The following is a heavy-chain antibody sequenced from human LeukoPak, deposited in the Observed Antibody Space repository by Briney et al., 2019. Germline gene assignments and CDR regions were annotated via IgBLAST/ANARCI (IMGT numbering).Heavy chain of an antibody. CDR3: ARGAHSGSFSSWFHP. CDR1: GYTFTGYY. CDR2: INPNSGGT. V-gene: IGHV1-2*02. J-gene: IGHJ5*02. D-gene: IGHD3-10*01. Sequence: ASVKVSCKASGYTFTGYYMHWVRQAPGQGLEWMGWINPNSGGTNYAQKFQGRVTMTRDTSISTAYMELSSLKSEDTALYYCARGAHSGSFSSWFHPWGQGTLVTVSS.